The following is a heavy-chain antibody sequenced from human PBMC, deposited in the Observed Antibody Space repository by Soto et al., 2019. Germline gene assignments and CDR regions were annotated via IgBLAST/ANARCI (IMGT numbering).Heavy chain of an antibody. CDR3: AKNLPRTGRFDY. CDR2: IYYSGKT. V-gene: IGHV4-39*01. CDR1: GASITSTTYF. Sequence: SETLSLTCSLSGASITSTTYFWAWIRQPPGKGLEWVGSIYYSGKTHCNPSLKSRTTISVDRSRNQFSLQVSSVTAADTAVYYCAKNLPRTGRFDYWGQGTVVTVSS. J-gene: IGHJ4*02.